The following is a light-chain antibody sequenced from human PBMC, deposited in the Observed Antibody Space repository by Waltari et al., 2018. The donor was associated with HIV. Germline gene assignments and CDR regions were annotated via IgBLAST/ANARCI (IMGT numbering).Light chain of an antibody. Sequence: QSALTQPASVSPFPGQSITISCPGTNYAIGSYSFVSWYQQSPGKAPKLLIYEGSNRPPGVSDRFSGSKSGNSASLTVSGLQTDDEGDYYCRSFTTLNTLTFGGGTTLTVL. CDR3: RSFTTLNTLT. V-gene: IGLV2-14*01. J-gene: IGLJ2*01. CDR1: NYAIGSYSF. CDR2: EGS.